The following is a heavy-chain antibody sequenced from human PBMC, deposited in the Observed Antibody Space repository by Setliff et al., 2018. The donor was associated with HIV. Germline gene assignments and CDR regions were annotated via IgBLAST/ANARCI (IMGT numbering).Heavy chain of an antibody. CDR2: IYHSGST. CDR3: ARGDDFGELLYDY. J-gene: IGHJ4*02. V-gene: IGHV4-38-2*01. CDR1: GYSISSGYY. Sequence: PSETLSLTCAVSGYSISSGYYWGWIRQPPGKGLEWIGSIYHSGSTYYNPSLESRVTISVDTSKNQFSLKVRSVTAADTALYYCARGDDFGELLYDYWGQGTLVTVSS. D-gene: IGHD3-10*01.